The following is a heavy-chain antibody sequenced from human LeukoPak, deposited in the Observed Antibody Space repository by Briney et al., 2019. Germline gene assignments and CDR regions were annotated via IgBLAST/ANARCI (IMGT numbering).Heavy chain of an antibody. J-gene: IGHJ4*02. D-gene: IGHD3-22*01. V-gene: IGHV3-23*01. Sequence: GGSLRLSCAASGVTFSSYAMSWVRQAPGKGLEWVSAISGSGGSTYYADSVKGRFTISRDNSKNTLYLQMNSLSPEDTAVYYCAKDPPRHYYDSSGYYYVGVYWGPGTLVTVSS. CDR3: AKDPPRHYYDSSGYYYVGVY. CDR2: ISGSGGST. CDR1: GVTFSSYA.